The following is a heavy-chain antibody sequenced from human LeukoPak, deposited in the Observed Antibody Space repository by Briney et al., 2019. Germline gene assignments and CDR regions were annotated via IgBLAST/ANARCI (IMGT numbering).Heavy chain of an antibody. V-gene: IGHV4-59*08. J-gene: IGHJ4*02. CDR2: IYYSGST. CDR3: ATWGIAVAGTFDY. CDR1: GGSISSSY. Sequence: TTSETLSLTCTVSGGSISSSYWSWIRQPPGKGLEWIGYIYYSGSTNYNPSFKSRVAISVDTSKNQFSLKLSSVTAADTAVYYCATWGIAVAGTFDYWSQGTLVTVST. D-gene: IGHD6-19*01.